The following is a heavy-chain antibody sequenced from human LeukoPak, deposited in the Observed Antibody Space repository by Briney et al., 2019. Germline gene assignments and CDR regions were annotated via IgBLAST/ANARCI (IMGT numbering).Heavy chain of an antibody. D-gene: IGHD2-2*01. CDR1: GGSISSGDYY. CDR2: IYYSGST. Sequence: SETLSLTCTVSGGSISSGDYYWSWIRQPPGKGLEWIGYIYYSGSTYYNPSLKSRVTISVDTSKNQFSLRLSSVTAADTAVYYCARGIYCSSTSCYRNGLDYWGQGTLVTVSS. CDR3: ARGIYCSSTSCYRNGLDY. J-gene: IGHJ4*02. V-gene: IGHV4-30-4*08.